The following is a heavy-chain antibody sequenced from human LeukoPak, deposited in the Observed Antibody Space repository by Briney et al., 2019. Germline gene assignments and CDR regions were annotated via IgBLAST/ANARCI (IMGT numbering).Heavy chain of an antibody. Sequence: SGTQSLTCAVSGGSISSCNWWNWIRQPPGKGLEWIAYIYYSGSTNYNPSLKSRVTISVDTSKNQFSLKLTSVTGADTAVYYCARERVDYVWGNYRYWDYWGQVILVTVSS. CDR3: ARERVDYVWGNYRYWDY. D-gene: IGHD3-16*02. V-gene: IGHV4-59*12. J-gene: IGHJ4*02. CDR2: IYYSGST. CDR1: GGSISSCNW.